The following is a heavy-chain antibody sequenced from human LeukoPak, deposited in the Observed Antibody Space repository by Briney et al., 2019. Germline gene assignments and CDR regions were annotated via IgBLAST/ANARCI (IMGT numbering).Heavy chain of an antibody. V-gene: IGHV1-2*02. J-gene: IGHJ5*02. CDR3: ARGQKSWGYWFDP. Sequence: ASVKVSCKASGYTFTGYYMHWVRQAPGQGLEWMGWINPNSGGTNYAQKFQGRVTMTRDTSISTAYMELSNLTSEDTAVYYCARGQKSWGYWFDPWGQGNLVIVSS. CDR2: INPNSGGT. CDR1: GYTFTGYY. D-gene: IGHD7-27*01.